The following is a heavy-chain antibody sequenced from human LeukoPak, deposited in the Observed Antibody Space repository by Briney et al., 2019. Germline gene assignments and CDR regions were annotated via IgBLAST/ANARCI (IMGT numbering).Heavy chain of an antibody. V-gene: IGHV3-15*01. D-gene: IGHD3-3*01. CDR3: TTGFFGVVNDAFDI. J-gene: IGHJ3*02. Sequence: GGSLRLSCAASGFTFSNAWMNWVRQAPGKGLEWVGRIYSKTDGGTTDYAAPVKGRFTISRDDSKNALYLQMNSLKTEDTAVYYCTTGFFGVVNDAFDIWGQGTTVTVSS. CDR1: GFTFSNAW. CDR2: IYSKTDGGTT.